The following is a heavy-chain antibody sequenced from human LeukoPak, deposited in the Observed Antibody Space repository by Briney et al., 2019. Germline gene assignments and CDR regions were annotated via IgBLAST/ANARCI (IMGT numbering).Heavy chain of an antibody. CDR1: GGTFSSYA. CDR3: AREDYDYVWGSYTPMNNYYFDY. D-gene: IGHD3-16*01. J-gene: IGHJ4*02. V-gene: IGHV1-69*04. Sequence: ASVKVSCKASGGTFSSYAISWVRQAPGQGLEWMGRIIPILGIANYAQKLQGRVTITADKSTSTAYMELSSLRSEDTAVYYCAREDYDYVWGSYTPMNNYYFDYWGQGTLVTVSS. CDR2: IIPILGIA.